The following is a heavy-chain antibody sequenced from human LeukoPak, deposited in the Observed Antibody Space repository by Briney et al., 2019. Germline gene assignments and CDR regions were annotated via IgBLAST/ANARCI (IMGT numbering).Heavy chain of an antibody. J-gene: IGHJ4*02. CDR1: GFTFSSYA. Sequence: GGSLRLSCAASGFTFSSYAMSWARQAPGKGLEWVSAISGSGGSTYYADSVKGRFTISRDNSKNTLYLQMNSLGAEDTAVYYCAWIQLWLIPGYWGQGTLVTVSS. CDR2: ISGSGGST. V-gene: IGHV3-23*01. D-gene: IGHD5-18*01. CDR3: AWIQLWLIPGY.